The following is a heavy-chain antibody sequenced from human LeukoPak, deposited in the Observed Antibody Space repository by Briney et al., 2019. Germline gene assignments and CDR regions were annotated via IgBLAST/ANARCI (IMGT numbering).Heavy chain of an antibody. D-gene: IGHD6-19*01. J-gene: IGHJ3*02. CDR3: ARDRAQWLMLGDAFDI. CDR2: IRNDGSIK. V-gene: IGHV3-30*02. CDR1: GFTFSTYG. Sequence: GGSLRLSCAASGFTFSTYGMDWVRQAPGKGLEWVAFIRNDGSIKYYADSVKGRFTISRDNAKNSLYLQMNSLRAEDTALYHCARDRAQWLMLGDAFDIWGQGTMVTVSS.